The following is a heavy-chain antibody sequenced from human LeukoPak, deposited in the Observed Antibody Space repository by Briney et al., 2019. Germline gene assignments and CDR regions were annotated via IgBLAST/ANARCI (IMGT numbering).Heavy chain of an antibody. V-gene: IGHV1-18*01. CDR1: GYTFTRYG. D-gene: IGHD2-15*01. CDR3: ARDFFHGHCSGLTCFLLDS. Sequence: ASVKVSCKASGYTFTRYGITWVRQAPGQGLEWMGWISAYNGNTNYAQKFQSRLTVTTDTSINTAYMELRSLRPDDTAVYYCARDFFHGHCSGLTCFLLDSWGQGSLVTVSS. J-gene: IGHJ4*02. CDR2: ISAYNGNT.